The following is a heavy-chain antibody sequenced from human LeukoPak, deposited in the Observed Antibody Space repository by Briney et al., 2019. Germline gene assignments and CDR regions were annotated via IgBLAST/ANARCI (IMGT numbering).Heavy chain of an antibody. CDR2: ISYSGTT. CDR1: DDFIRRES. V-gene: IGHV4-59*12. CDR3: ARGQWFRAF. Sequence: SETLSLTCTVSDDFIRRESWTWIRQPPGKGLEYIGYISYSGTTDYKPSLESRVTISVDTSKNQFSLKMNSVTAADTAVYYSARGQWFRAFWSRGTPVTVSS. J-gene: IGHJ4*02. D-gene: IGHD3-10*01.